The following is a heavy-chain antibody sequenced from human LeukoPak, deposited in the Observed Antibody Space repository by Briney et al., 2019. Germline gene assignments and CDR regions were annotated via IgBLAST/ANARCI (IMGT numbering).Heavy chain of an antibody. CDR1: GGSFSGYY. CDR3: ARGLGDYGFWFDP. Sequence: SETLSLTCAVYGGSFSGYYWSWIRQPPGKGLEWIGEINHSGSTNYDPSLKSRVTISVDTSKNQFSLKLSSVTAAETVVYYCARGLGDYGFWFDPWGQGTLVTVPS. D-gene: IGHD4-17*01. V-gene: IGHV4-34*01. CDR2: INHSGST. J-gene: IGHJ5*02.